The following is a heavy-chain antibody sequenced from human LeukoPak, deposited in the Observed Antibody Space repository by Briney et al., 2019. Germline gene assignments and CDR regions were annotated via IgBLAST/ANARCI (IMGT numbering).Heavy chain of an antibody. Sequence: SSETLSLTCTVSGGSISSGTYYWNWIRQPAGKGLEWIGRIYTSGSTNYNPSLKSRVTMSVDTSKNQFSLKLSSVTAADTAVYYCAREAAIQGGYYFDYWGQGTLVTVSS. J-gene: IGHJ4*02. CDR2: IYTSGST. D-gene: IGHD2-21*02. CDR1: GGSISSGTYY. V-gene: IGHV4-61*02. CDR3: AREAAIQGGYYFDY.